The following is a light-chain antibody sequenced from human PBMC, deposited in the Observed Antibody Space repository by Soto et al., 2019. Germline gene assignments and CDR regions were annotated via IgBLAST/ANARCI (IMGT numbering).Light chain of an antibody. J-gene: IGKJ1*01. Sequence: DIQMTQSPSSLSASVGDRVTITCRASQGISNNLAWYQQKPGNVPKLLIYGASTLQSGVPSRFSGSGSGTDFTLTISSLQPEGVATYYCQKYDSAPLTFGQGTKVEFK. CDR2: GAS. CDR3: QKYDSAPLT. V-gene: IGKV1-27*01. CDR1: QGISNN.